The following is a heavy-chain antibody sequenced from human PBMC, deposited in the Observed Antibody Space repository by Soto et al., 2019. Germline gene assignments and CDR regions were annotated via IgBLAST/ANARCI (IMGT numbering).Heavy chain of an antibody. J-gene: IGHJ6*02. V-gene: IGHV5-51*01. D-gene: IGHD2-15*01. CDR2: IHPGDSDT. CDR1: GYSFTSYW. CDR3: ATTPGTDVAASLEYYYFSGMDV. Sequence: RGESLKISCEASGYSFTSYWIGWVRQMPGKGLEWMGIIHPGDSDTKYSPSFQGQVTISVDKSITTAYLQWSSLKASDTAMYYCATTPGTDVAASLEYYYFSGMDVWGQGTTVTVSS.